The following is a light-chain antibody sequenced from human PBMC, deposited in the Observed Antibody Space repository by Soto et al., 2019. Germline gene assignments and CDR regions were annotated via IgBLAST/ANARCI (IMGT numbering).Light chain of an antibody. CDR2: WAS. CDR3: QQYYSSPPT. Sequence: DIVMTQSPDSLAVSLGERATINCKSSQSVLYRSNTKNYLAWYQQKPGQPPKLLVYWASTRESGVPDRFSGSGSGADFTLTISSLQAEDVAVYYCQQYYSSPPTFGQGTKVEIQ. J-gene: IGKJ1*01. CDR1: QSVLYRSNTKNY. V-gene: IGKV4-1*01.